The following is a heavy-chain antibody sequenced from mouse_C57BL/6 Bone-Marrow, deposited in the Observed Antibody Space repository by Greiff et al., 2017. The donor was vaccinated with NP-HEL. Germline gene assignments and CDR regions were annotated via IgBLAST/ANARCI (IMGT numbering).Heavy chain of an antibody. CDR1: GFTFSSYA. J-gene: IGHJ3*01. V-gene: IGHV5-4*01. D-gene: IGHD2-5*01. CDR3: ARYSNWASWFAY. Sequence: DVHLVESGGGLVKPGGSLKLSCAASGFTFSSYAMSWVRQTPEKRLEWVATISDGGSSTYYPDTVKGRFTISRDNAKNNLYLQMSHLKSEATAMYYCARYSNWASWFAYWGQGNLVTVTA. CDR2: ISDGGSST.